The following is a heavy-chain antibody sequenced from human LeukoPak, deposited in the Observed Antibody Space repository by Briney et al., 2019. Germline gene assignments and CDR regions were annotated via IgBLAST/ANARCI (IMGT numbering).Heavy chain of an antibody. D-gene: IGHD3-10*01. J-gene: IGHJ4*02. CDR1: GYIFTRYT. V-gene: IGHV1-3*01. CDR3: ARGRRGSGSCIFDY. Sequence: ASVKVSCKASGYIFTRYTIHWVRQAPGQRLKWMGWINAGNGNTRYSQKFQDKVTNTRDTSANTAYMELSSLGSEDTAVYYCARGRRGSGSCIFDYWGQGTLVIVSS. CDR2: INAGNGNT.